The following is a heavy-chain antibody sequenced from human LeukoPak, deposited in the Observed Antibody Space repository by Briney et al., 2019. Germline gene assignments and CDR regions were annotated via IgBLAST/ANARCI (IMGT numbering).Heavy chain of an antibody. CDR1: GFSFNNYA. D-gene: IGHD5-12*01. CDR2: IIGSSGST. J-gene: IGHJ4*02. V-gene: IGHV3-23*01. CDR3: AKGAYDYIEIAYFDY. Sequence: GGSLRLSCVASGFSFNNYAMNWVRQAPGKGLEWVSLIIGSSGSTFYADSVKGRFTISRDKSKDTLYLQMNSLRAEDTAVYYCAKGAYDYIEIAYFDYWGQGSLVTVSS.